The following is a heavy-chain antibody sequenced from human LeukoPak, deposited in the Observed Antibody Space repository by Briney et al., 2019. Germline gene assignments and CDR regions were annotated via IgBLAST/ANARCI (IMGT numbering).Heavy chain of an antibody. CDR2: IGTDGSYI. Sequence: GGPLRLSCAASGFTFSSHNMNWVRQAPMKGLEWVSSIGTDGSYIYYADSVQGRFTISRDNAKNSLYLQMNSLRAADTAVYYCAARPPIIVAGPFDYWGQGTLVTVSS. CDR1: GFTFSSHN. CDR3: AARPPIIVAGPFDY. V-gene: IGHV3-21*04. J-gene: IGHJ4*02. D-gene: IGHD5-12*01.